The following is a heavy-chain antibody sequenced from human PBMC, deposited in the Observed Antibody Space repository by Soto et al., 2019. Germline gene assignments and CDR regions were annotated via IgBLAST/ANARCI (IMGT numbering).Heavy chain of an antibody. V-gene: IGHV4-31*03. Sequence: SETLSLTCTVSGGSISSGGYYWSWIRQHPGKGLEWIGYIYYSGSTYYNPSLKSRVTISVDTSKNQFSLKLSSVTAADTAVYYCAREGSGTGNDYWGQGTLVTVS. CDR2: IYYSGST. D-gene: IGHD3-10*01. CDR1: GGSISSGGYY. J-gene: IGHJ4*02. CDR3: AREGSGTGNDY.